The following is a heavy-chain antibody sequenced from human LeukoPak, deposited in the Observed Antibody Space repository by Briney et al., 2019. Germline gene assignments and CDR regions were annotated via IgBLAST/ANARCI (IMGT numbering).Heavy chain of an antibody. V-gene: IGHV1-2*02. Sequence: ASVKVSCKASGYTFTGYYMHWVRQAPGQGLEWMGWINPNSGGTNYAQKFQGRVTITRNTSISTAYMELSSLRSEDTAVYYCARGLGSDFWSGYLSPHYYYYMDVWGKGTTVTVSS. CDR3: ARGLGSDFWSGYLSPHYYYYMDV. CDR2: INPNSGGT. CDR1: GYTFTGYY. D-gene: IGHD3-3*01. J-gene: IGHJ6*03.